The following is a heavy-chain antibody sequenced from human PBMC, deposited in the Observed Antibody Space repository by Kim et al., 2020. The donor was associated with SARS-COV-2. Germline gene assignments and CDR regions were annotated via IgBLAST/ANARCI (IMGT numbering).Heavy chain of an antibody. D-gene: IGHD3-10*01. Sequence: DSVRCRFTITRDNSKNTLYLQMSSLRAEDTAVYYCAKDLPHYGSGTYFDYWGQGTLVTVSS. J-gene: IGHJ4*02. V-gene: IGHV3-23*01. CDR3: AKDLPHYGSGTYFDY.